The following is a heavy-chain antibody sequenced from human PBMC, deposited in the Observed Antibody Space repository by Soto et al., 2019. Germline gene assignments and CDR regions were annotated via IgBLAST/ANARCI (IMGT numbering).Heavy chain of an antibody. Sequence: QVQLVQSGAEVKKPGSSVKVSCKASGGTFSRYTFTWVRQAPGQGLEWMGRIIPILDIPNYAQNFQGRVTITTAKSTSTAYRELSSLRSDDTAVYYCASHFTGVLVLGTSPPGGDNYGWDVWGQGTTVTVSS. J-gene: IGHJ6*02. CDR2: IIPILDIP. CDR3: ASHFTGVLVLGTSPPGGDNYGWDV. D-gene: IGHD2-8*02. V-gene: IGHV1-69*02. CDR1: GGTFSRYT.